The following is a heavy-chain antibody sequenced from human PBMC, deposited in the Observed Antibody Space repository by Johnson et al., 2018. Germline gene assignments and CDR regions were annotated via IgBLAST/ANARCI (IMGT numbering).Heavy chain of an antibody. CDR2: ISYAGSNK. D-gene: IGHD6-19*01. CDR1: GFTFSSYG. J-gene: IGHJ6*03. CDR3: ARDGDQYSRGWDFSYYYDMDV. Sequence: QVQLVESGGGVVQXGRSXRLXCAASGFTFSSYGMPWVRQAPGKGLEWVAVISYAGSNKYYVASVKGRFTISRDNAKNSLYLQMNSLRAEDTAGYYCARDGDQYSRGWDFSYYYDMDVWGKGTTVTVSS. V-gene: IGHV3-30*03.